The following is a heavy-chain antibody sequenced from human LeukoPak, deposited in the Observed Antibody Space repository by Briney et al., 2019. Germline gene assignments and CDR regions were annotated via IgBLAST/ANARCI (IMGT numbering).Heavy chain of an antibody. Sequence: GESLKISCKASGYSFNTYWIGWVRQMPGKGLEWVGIIFPGDSDTRYSPSFQGQVTISADKSISTAYLQWSSLKASDTAMYYCATYSSGSNFDYWGQGTLVTVSS. J-gene: IGHJ4*02. CDR1: GYSFNTYW. CDR2: IFPGDSDT. V-gene: IGHV5-51*01. D-gene: IGHD6-19*01. CDR3: ATYSSGSNFDY.